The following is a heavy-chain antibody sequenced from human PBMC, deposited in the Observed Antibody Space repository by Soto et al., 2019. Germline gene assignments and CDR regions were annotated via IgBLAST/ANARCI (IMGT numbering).Heavy chain of an antibody. CDR2: IIPIFGTA. CDR1: GGTFSSYA. CDR3: ARDLSAEAAGNFYYGMDV. D-gene: IGHD6-13*01. Sequence: SVKVSCKASGGTFSSYAISWVRQAPGQGLEWMGGIIPIFGTANYAQKFQGRVTITADESTSTAYMELSSLRSEDTAVYYCARDLSAEAAGNFYYGMDVWGQGTTVTVSS. V-gene: IGHV1-69*13. J-gene: IGHJ6*02.